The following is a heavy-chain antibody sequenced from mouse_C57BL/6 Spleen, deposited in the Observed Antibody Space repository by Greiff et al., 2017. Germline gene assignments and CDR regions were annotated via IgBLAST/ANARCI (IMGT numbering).Heavy chain of an antibody. CDR1: GFTFSDYY. D-gene: IGHD2-5*01. V-gene: IGHV5-12*01. Sequence: DVQLVESGGGLVQPGGSLKLSCAASGFTFSDYYMYWVRQTPEKRLEWVAYISNGGGSTYYPDTVKGRFTISRDNAKNTLYLQMSRLKSEDTAMYYCARQSNYSYWYFDVWGTGTTVTVSS. CDR2: ISNGGGST. J-gene: IGHJ1*03. CDR3: ARQSNYSYWYFDV.